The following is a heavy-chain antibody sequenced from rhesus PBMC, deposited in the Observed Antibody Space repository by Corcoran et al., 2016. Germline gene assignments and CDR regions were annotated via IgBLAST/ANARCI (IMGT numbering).Heavy chain of an antibody. J-gene: IGHJ6*01. D-gene: IGHD6-31*01. V-gene: IGHV3S4*01. CDR1: GFTFSTSS. Sequence: EVQLVVSGGGLVQPGGSLRPSCAASGFTFSTSSLTRVRQALGKRLEWVSFSSNTGQTTYYADSVKGRFTISRDNAQNSLSLQMTSLKTEDTAVYYCSRRAAAGLYYGLDSWGQGVVVTVSS. CDR3: SRRAAAGLYYGLDS. CDR2: SSNTGQTT.